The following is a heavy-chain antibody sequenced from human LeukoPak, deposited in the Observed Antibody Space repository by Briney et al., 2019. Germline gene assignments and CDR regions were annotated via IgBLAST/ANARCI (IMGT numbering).Heavy chain of an antibody. CDR2: ISAYNGNT. CDR1: GYTFTSYG. V-gene: IGHV1-18*01. CDR3: ARDSLQLWSDDAFDI. D-gene: IGHD5-18*01. J-gene: IGHJ3*02. Sequence: ASAKVSCKASGYTFTSYGISWVRQAPGQGLEWMGWISAYNGNTNYAQKLQGRVTMTTDTSTSTAYMELRSLRSDDTAVYYCARDSLQLWSDDAFDIWGQGTMVTVSS.